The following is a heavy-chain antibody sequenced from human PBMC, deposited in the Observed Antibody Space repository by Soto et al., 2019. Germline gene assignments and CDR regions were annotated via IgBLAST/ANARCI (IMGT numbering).Heavy chain of an antibody. Sequence: GGSLRLSCAASGFTFSNAWMNWVRQAPGKGLEWVGRIKSKTDGGTTDYAAPVKGRLTISRDDSKNTLYLQMNSLKTEDTAVYYCTTDVLYCSGGSCYSILFDRGMDVWGQGTTVTVSS. V-gene: IGHV3-15*07. CDR1: GFTFSNAW. D-gene: IGHD2-15*01. J-gene: IGHJ6*02. CDR3: TTDVLYCSGGSCYSILFDRGMDV. CDR2: IKSKTDGGTT.